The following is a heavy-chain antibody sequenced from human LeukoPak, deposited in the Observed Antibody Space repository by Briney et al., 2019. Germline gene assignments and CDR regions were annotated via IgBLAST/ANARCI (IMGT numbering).Heavy chain of an antibody. CDR2: INHSGST. D-gene: IGHD6-13*01. J-gene: IGHJ4*02. CDR3: VSSPPGIAAAGTLFDY. CDR1: GGSISSYY. Sequence: SETLSLTCTVSGGSISSYYWSWIRQPPGKGLEWIGEINHSGSTNYNPSLKSRVTISVDTSKNQFSLKLSSVTAADTAVYYCVSSPPGIAAAGTLFDYWGQGTLVTVSS. V-gene: IGHV4-34*01.